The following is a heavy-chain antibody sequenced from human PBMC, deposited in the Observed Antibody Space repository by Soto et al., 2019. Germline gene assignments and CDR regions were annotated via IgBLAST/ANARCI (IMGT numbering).Heavy chain of an antibody. CDR1: GGSVSSGNYY. CDR2: IYYTGST. J-gene: IGHJ5*02. Sequence: QVQLQESGPGLVKPSETLSLTCTVSGGSVSSGNYYWSWIRQPPGKGLVWIGFIYYTGSTSYNPSLKSRVTISMDTSKNQFSLKLTSVTAADTAVYYCASALYCSGGSCSFDPWGQGTLVTVSS. CDR3: ASALYCSGGSCSFDP. V-gene: IGHV4-61*01. D-gene: IGHD2-15*01.